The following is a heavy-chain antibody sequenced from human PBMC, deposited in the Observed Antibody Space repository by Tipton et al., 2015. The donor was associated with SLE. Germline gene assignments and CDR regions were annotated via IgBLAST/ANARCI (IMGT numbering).Heavy chain of an antibody. J-gene: IGHJ6*03. CDR1: GGSLRGYW. V-gene: IGHV4-34*01. D-gene: IGHD6-13*01. CDR3: ARGRSSSPPYYYYYMDV. Sequence: TLSLTCTVYGGSLRGYWWSWIRQSPGKGLEWIGEIYPTGRTDYNPSLMSRVTISVDTSQNQFSLRLTSATAADTAVYYCARGRSSSPPYYYYYMDVWGKGTTVTVSS. CDR2: IYPTGRT.